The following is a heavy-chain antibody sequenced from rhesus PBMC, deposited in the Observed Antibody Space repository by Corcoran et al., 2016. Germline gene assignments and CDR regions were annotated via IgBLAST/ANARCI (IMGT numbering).Heavy chain of an antibody. CDR2: IKNKADGGTA. V-gene: IGHV3-16*02. Sequence: EVQLVESGGGLVQPGGSLRLSCAASEFTFRNYWMSWFRQAPGKGLYWVGRIKNKADGGTAAYAESVKGRFTISRDDSKNTLYLQMNSLKTEDTAVYYCARDLTIVVVFEGFDYWGQGVLVTVSS. CDR3: ARDLTIVVVFEGFDY. D-gene: IGHD3-16*01. J-gene: IGHJ4*01. CDR1: EFTFRNYW.